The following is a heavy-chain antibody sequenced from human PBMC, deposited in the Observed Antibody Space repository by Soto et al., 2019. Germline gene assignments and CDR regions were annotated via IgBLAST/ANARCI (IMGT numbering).Heavy chain of an antibody. Sequence: HPGGSLRLSCAASGFTFSSYAMSWVRQAPGKGLEWVSAISGSGGSTYYADSVKGRFTISRDNSKNTLYLQMNSLRAEDTAVYYCAKDPLGRPTVTDFDYWGQGTLVTVSS. V-gene: IGHV3-23*01. CDR1: GFTFSSYA. CDR3: AKDPLGRPTVTDFDY. CDR2: ISGSGGST. J-gene: IGHJ4*02. D-gene: IGHD4-17*01.